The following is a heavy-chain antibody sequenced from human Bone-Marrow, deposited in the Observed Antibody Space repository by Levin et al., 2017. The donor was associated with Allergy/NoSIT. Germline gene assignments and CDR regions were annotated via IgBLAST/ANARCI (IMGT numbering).Heavy chain of an antibody. J-gene: IGHJ5*02. CDR2: IFYRGST. CDR1: GGSIRSSDYY. CDR3: ARVTVDSANWFDP. V-gene: IGHV4-31*03. Sequence: SQTLSLTCTVSGGSIRSSDYYWSWIRQHPGKGLEWIGYIFYRGSTYYNPSLKSRVAMSVDTSKNQFSLKLQSVTAADTALYYCARVTVDSANWFDPWGQGTLVTVSS. D-gene: IGHD5-18*01.